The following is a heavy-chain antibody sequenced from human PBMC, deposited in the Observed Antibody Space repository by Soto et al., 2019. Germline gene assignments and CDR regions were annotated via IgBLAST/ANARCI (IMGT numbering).Heavy chain of an antibody. Sequence: QVQLVESGGGVVQAGGSLGLSCTASGFTFSTYGMHWVRQAPGKGPEWVAVMSHDGSHKAFLDSVKGRFIISRDNSKNSLYLQMQSLRPDDTAVYYCARLPRSGWDHYYYGMDVWGQGTTVIVSS. V-gene: IGHV3-30*03. CDR2: MSHDGSHK. D-gene: IGHD6-19*01. CDR1: GFTFSTYG. J-gene: IGHJ6*02. CDR3: ARLPRSGWDHYYYGMDV.